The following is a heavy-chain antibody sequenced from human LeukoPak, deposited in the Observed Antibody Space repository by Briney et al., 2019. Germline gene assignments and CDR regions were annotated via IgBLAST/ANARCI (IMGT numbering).Heavy chain of an antibody. CDR2: IYFSGST. V-gene: IGHV4-59*08. Sequence: SETMSLTCTVSGGSISSFYWSWFYWSWIRQPPGKGLEWIGYIYFSGSTNYNPSLKSRVTISVDTSKNQFSLRLTSVTAADTAVYYCARQTGSGLLILPGGQGTLVTVSS. CDR1: GGSISSFY. D-gene: IGHD3/OR15-3a*01. CDR3: ARQTGSGLLILP. J-gene: IGHJ4*02.